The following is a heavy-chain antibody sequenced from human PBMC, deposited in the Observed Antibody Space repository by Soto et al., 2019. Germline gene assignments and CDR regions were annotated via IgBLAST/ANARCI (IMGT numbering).Heavy chain of an antibody. Sequence: QVQLVQSGAEVKKPGASVKVSCKTSGYTFTSYGITWVRQAPGQGLEWMGWISPYNGNTNYAQNLQGRVSMTTDTSTSTAYMEPRSLRSDDTAVYYCARGGVYCNAGSCPYNWFDPWGQGTLVTVSS. V-gene: IGHV1-18*01. CDR2: ISPYNGNT. D-gene: IGHD2-15*01. CDR1: GYTFTSYG. CDR3: ARGGVYCNAGSCPYNWFDP. J-gene: IGHJ5*02.